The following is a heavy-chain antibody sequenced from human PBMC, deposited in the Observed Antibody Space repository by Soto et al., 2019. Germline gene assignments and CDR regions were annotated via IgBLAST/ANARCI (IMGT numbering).Heavy chain of an antibody. V-gene: IGHV1-69*13. CDR1: GGTFSSYA. CDR2: IIPIFGTA. J-gene: IGHJ4*02. D-gene: IGHD5-12*01. Sequence: ASVKVSCKASGGTFSSYAISWVRQAPGQGLEWMGGIIPIFGTANYAQKFQGRVTITADESTSTAYMELSSLRSEDTAVYYCARDGRGGGYNSDYFDYWGQGTLVTVSS. CDR3: ARDGRGGGYNSDYFDY.